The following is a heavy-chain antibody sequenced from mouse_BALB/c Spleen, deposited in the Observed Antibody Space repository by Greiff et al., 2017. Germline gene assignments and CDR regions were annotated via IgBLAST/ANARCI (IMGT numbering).Heavy chain of an antibody. CDR2: ISSGGSYT. CDR1: GFTFSSYA. V-gene: IGHV5-9-4*01. D-gene: IGHD1-1*01. J-gene: IGHJ3*01. CDR3: ARDTVVATKGFAY. Sequence: EVKLVESGGGLVKPGGSLKLSCAASGFTFSSYAMSWVRQSPEKRLEWVAEISSGGSYTYYPDTVTGRFTISRDNAKNTLYLEMSSLRSEDTAMYYCARDTVVATKGFAYWGQGTLVTVSA.